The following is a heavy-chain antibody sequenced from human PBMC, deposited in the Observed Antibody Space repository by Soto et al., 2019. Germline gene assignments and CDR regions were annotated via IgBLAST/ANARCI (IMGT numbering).Heavy chain of an antibody. J-gene: IGHJ4*02. CDR2: IRRKVNGATT. D-gene: IGHD3-10*01. CDR3: AREQGGITGVRGDVDY. CDR1: GFNFGDYS. Sequence: EVQLVESGGGLVQVGRSLRLSCTVSGFNFGDYSMSWFRQAPGKGLEWVNFIRRKVNGATTEDAASVRGRFTISRDDSKSAAYLQMNSLKIEDTAVYYCAREQGGITGVRGDVDYWGQGTLVTVSS. V-gene: IGHV3-49*03.